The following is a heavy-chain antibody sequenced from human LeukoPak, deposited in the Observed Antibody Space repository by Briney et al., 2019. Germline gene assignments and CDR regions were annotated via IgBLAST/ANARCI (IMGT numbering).Heavy chain of an antibody. V-gene: IGHV1-2*06. D-gene: IGHD4-17*01. CDR3: ARGPIQGDYSFDY. J-gene: IGHJ4*02. Sequence: ASVKVSCKASGYIFTGYYMYWVRQAPGQGLEWMGRINPNSGGTNYAQKFQGRVTMTRDTSISTAYMGLSRLRSDDTAVYYCARGPIQGDYSFDYWGQGTLVTVSS. CDR1: GYIFTGYY. CDR2: INPNSGGT.